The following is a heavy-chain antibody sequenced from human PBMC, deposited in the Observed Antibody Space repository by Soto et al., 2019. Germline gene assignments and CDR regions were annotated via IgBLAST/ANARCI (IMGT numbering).Heavy chain of an antibody. CDR1: GFTVSSNY. D-gene: IGHD4-17*01. J-gene: IGHJ2*01. Sequence: GGSLRLSCAAPGFTVSSNYLSWVRQAPGKGLEWVSVISGSGGSTYYADSVKGRFTISRDNSKNTLYLQMNSLRAEDTAVYYCARRTVGWYFDLWGRGTLVTVSS. CDR2: ISGSGGST. CDR3: ARRTVGWYFDL. V-gene: IGHV3-23*01.